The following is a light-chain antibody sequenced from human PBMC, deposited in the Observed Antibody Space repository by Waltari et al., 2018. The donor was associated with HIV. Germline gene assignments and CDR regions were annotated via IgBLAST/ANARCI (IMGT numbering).Light chain of an antibody. Sequence: SYDLAQPPSVSVSPGQTASITCSGDTLGDSVAPWYQQRPGQSPLLIIYQDNRRPSGIPDRFSGSHSGNAATLTISETQAMDEADYFCQAWVSRTAWVIFGGGTKLTVV. CDR3: QAWVSRTAWVI. J-gene: IGLJ2*01. CDR2: QDN. V-gene: IGLV3-1*01. CDR1: TLGDSV.